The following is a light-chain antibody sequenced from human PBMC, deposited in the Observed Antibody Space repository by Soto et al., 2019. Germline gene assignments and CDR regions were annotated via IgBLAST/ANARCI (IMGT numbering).Light chain of an antibody. V-gene: IGKV3-20*01. Sequence: EIALTQSPASLSLSPGERTTVSCRASESVRSSYLTWYQQKPGQAPRLLIYGASTRATGIPDRFTGSGSGTDFTLSVSRLEPEDFAVYFCQQYGSSPATFGQGTKVDI. J-gene: IGKJ1*01. CDR2: GAS. CDR3: QQYGSSPAT. CDR1: ESVRSSY.